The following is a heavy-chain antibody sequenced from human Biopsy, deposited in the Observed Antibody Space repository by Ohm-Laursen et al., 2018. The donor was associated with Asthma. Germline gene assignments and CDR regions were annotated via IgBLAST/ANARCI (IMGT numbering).Heavy chain of an antibody. J-gene: IGHJ4*02. Sequence: VASVKVSCKASGYSFELNGMSWVRQRPGQGLEWMGWISDYLENPNYAQKFQGRVNMTYDRSTNTAYMELKSLRTDDTAVYLCARTYCTLNTCYASFDHWGQGTLVAVSS. V-gene: IGHV1-18*04. CDR2: ISDYLENP. CDR1: GYSFELNG. D-gene: IGHD2-2*01. CDR3: ARTYCTLNTCYASFDH.